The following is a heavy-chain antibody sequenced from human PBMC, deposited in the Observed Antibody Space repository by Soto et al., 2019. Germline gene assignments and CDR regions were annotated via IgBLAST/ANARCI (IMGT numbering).Heavy chain of an antibody. CDR1: GFTFSNAW. CDR3: ARGPSSLTRFDY. Sequence: GGSLRLSCAASGFTFSNAWMSWVRQAPGKGLEWVGRIKSKTDGGTTDYAAPVKGRFTISRDDSKNTLYLQMNSLRAKDTAIYYCARGPSSLTRFDYWGQGTLVTVSS. J-gene: IGHJ4*02. CDR2: IKSKTDGGTT. V-gene: IGHV3-15*01. D-gene: IGHD2-2*01.